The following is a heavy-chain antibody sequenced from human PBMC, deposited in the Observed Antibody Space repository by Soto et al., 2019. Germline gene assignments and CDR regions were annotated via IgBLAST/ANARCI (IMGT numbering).Heavy chain of an antibody. J-gene: IGHJ4*02. Sequence: EVQVVESGGGLVQPGGSLRLSCAASGLSFSNYWMHWVRQVPGKGLVWVSRMNGDGTRTSYADSVKGRITISRDNAKNTLYLQMTSLRAEDKGVYYCVRALGGESNSWGQGILVTVSS. CDR3: VRALGGESNS. CDR2: MNGDGTRT. V-gene: IGHV3-74*01. CDR1: GLSFSNYW. D-gene: IGHD2-21*01.